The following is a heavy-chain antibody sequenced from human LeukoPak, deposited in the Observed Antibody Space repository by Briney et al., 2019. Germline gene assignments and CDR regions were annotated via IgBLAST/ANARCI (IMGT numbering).Heavy chain of an antibody. D-gene: IGHD5-12*01. CDR3: ARGGYSANDAFDI. CDR1: GGSISSYY. Sequence: SETLSLTCTVSGGSISSYYWSWIRQPPGKGLEWIGYIYYSGSTNYNPSLKSRVTISVDTSKNQFSLKLSSVTAADTAVYYCARGGYSANDAFDIWGQGTMVTVSS. CDR2: IYYSGST. V-gene: IGHV4-59*08. J-gene: IGHJ3*02.